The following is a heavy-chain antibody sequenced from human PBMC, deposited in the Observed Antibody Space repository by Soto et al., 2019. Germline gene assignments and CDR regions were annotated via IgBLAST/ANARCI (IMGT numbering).Heavy chain of an antibody. D-gene: IGHD1-26*01. Sequence: QVQLVQSGPEVKKPGASVKVSCKASGYSFSSYGITWVRQAPGQGLEWMGWISPSTGETNYAQKFQGRVTVTTDRSTTTAYLELSSLRPNDTAVYYCARDWDPRFAPWGPGTLVTVSS. CDR1: GYSFSSYG. J-gene: IGHJ5*02. CDR2: ISPSTGET. CDR3: ARDWDPRFAP. V-gene: IGHV1-18*01.